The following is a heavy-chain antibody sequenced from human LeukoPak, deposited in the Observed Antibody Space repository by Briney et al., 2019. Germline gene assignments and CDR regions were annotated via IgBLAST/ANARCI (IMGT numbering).Heavy chain of an antibody. J-gene: IGHJ4*02. CDR1: GGSFSGYY. CDR3: ARGLGGPNFHY. CDR2: INHSGST. Sequence: SETLSLTCAVYGGSFSGYYWSWIRQPPGKGLEWIGEINHSGSTNYNPSLKSRVTISVDTSKNQFSLKLSSVTAADTAVYYCARGLGGPNFHYWGQGTLVTVSS. V-gene: IGHV4-34*01. D-gene: IGHD3-3*01.